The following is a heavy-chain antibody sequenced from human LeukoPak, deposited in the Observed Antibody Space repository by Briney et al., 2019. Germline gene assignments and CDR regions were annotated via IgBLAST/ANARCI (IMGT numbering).Heavy chain of an antibody. D-gene: IGHD2-2*01. V-gene: IGHV3-74*01. CDR1: GFTFSSYG. CDR2: LSPDGSSS. CDR3: AKLPRKYCRSTSCHTWFDT. Sequence: PGRSLRLSCAASGFTFSSYGMHWVRQAPGKGLVWVSLLSPDGSSSIYADSVKGRFTVSRDNAKNTLYLQMNSRRDEDTAVYYCAKLPRKYCRSTSCHTWFDTWGQGTLVTVSS. J-gene: IGHJ5*02.